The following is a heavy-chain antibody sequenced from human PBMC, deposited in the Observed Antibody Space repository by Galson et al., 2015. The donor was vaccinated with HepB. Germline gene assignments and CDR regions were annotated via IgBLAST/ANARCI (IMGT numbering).Heavy chain of an antibody. CDR1: GGTFSSYA. Sequence: SVKVSCKASGGTFSSYAISWVRQAPGQGLEWMGRIIPILGIANYAQKFQGRVTITADKSTSTAYMELSSLRSEDTAVYYGARDRGVGGGVIISTGYWYFDLWGRGTLVTVSS. CDR2: IIPILGIA. CDR3: ARDRGVGGGVIISTGYWYFDL. D-gene: IGHD3-10*01. J-gene: IGHJ2*01. V-gene: IGHV1-69*04.